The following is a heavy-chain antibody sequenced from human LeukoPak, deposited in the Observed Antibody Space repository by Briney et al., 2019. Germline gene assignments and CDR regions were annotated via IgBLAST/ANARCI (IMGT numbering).Heavy chain of an antibody. D-gene: IGHD4-23*01. CDR2: IIPIFGTA. J-gene: IGHJ4*02. CDR3: ARDNSNFIDY. CDR1: GGTFSGCA. V-gene: IGHV1-69*05. Sequence: SVKVSCKASGGTFSGCAISWVRQAPGQGLEWMGRIIPIFGTANYAQKFQGRVTITTDESTSTAYMELSSLRSEDTAVYYCARDNSNFIDYWGQGTLVTVSS.